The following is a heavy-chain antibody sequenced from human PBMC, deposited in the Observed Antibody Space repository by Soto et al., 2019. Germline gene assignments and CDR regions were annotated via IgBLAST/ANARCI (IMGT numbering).Heavy chain of an antibody. CDR1: GFTFSNYA. J-gene: IGHJ4*02. CDR2: ISNSFSDGNT. CDR3: AKVFSPEGGNYFDH. Sequence: PGGSLRLSCAASGFTFSNYAMDWVRQAPGKGLEWVSAISNSFSDGNTHYADSVKGRFTIPRDNDKNTVFLEMNSLRAEDTAVYYCAKVFSPEGGNYFDHWGQGTLVTVSS. V-gene: IGHV3-23*01.